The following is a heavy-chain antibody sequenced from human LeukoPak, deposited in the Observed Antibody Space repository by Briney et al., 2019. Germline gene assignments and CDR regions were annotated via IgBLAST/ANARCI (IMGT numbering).Heavy chain of an antibody. V-gene: IGHV1-69*05. J-gene: IGHJ4*02. CDR2: IIPIFGTA. D-gene: IGHD5-24*01. Sequence: ASVKVSCKASGGTFSSYAISWVRQAPGQGLEWMGGIIPIFGTANYAQKFQGRVTITTDESTSTAYMELSSLRSEDTAVYYCVRGLYRDGYNPAGYWGQGTLVTVSS. CDR3: VRGLYRDGYNPAGY. CDR1: GGTFSSYA.